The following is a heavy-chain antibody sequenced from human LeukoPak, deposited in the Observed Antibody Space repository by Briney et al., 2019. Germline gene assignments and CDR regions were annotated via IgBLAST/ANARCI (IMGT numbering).Heavy chain of an antibody. J-gene: IGHJ4*02. CDR2: FYHDETT. V-gene: IGHV4-38-2*02. CDR1: GYSVSSAFY. Sequence: SETLSLTCSVSGYSVSSAFYWGWIRQPPGKGLEWIGSFYHDETTYYNPSLKSRVTLSVDTSKRQFYLDMYPLTAADTAVYYCASAASEDYFDYWGRGALVTVSS. CDR3: ASAASEDYFDY. D-gene: IGHD2-15*01.